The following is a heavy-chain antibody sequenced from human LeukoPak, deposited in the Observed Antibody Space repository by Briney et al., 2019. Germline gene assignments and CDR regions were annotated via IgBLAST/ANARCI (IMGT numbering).Heavy chain of an antibody. D-gene: IGHD6-6*01. CDR1: GGTFSSYA. CDR3: ARECEYSSSSFDY. Sequence: GASVKVSCKASGGTFSSYAISWVRQAPGQGLEWMGGIIPIFGTANYAQKFQGRVTIIADESTSTAYVELSSLRSEDTAVYYCARECEYSSSSFDYWGQGTLVTVSS. V-gene: IGHV1-69*13. CDR2: IIPIFGTA. J-gene: IGHJ4*02.